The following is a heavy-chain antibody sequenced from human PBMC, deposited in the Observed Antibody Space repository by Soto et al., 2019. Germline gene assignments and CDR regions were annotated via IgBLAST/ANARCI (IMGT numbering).Heavy chain of an antibody. D-gene: IGHD5-18*01. CDR2: ISAYNGNT. J-gene: IGHJ6*02. CDR3: ARGYSYGYRYYYYGMDV. Sequence: QVQLVQSGAEVKKPGASVKVSCKASGYTFTSYGISWVRQAPGQGLEWMGWISAYNGNTNYAQKLQGRVTMTTDTSTSTAYMELRSLRSDDKAVYYCARGYSYGYRYYYYGMDVWGQGTTVTVSS. CDR1: GYTFTSYG. V-gene: IGHV1-18*01.